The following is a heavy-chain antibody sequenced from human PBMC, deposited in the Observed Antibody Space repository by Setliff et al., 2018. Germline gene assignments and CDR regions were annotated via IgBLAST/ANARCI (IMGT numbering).Heavy chain of an antibody. CDR3: ASAGHSGSWFPFDAFHI. J-gene: IGHJ3*02. CDR2: ISSSSSYI. CDR1: GFTFSNYS. Sequence: PGGSLRLPCAASGFTFSNYSMNWVRQAPGKGLEWVSSISSSSSYIYYADSVKGRFTISRDNAKNSLYLQMNSLRAEDTAVYYCASAGHSGSWFPFDAFHIWGQGTMVTVSS. V-gene: IGHV3-21*01. D-gene: IGHD6-13*01.